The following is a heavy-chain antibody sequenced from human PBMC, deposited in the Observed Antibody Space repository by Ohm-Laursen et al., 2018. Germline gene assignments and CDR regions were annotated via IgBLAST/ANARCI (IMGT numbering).Heavy chain of an antibody. CDR2: IYYSGST. D-gene: IGHD1-1*01. Sequence: SDTLSLTCIVSGGSISSYYWSWIRQPPGKGLEWIGYIYYSGSTNYNPSLKSRVTISVDTSKNQFSLKLSSVTAADTAVYYCARADWKYYFDYWGQGTLVTVSS. CDR3: ARADWKYYFDY. V-gene: IGHV4-59*07. J-gene: IGHJ4*02. CDR1: GGSISSYY.